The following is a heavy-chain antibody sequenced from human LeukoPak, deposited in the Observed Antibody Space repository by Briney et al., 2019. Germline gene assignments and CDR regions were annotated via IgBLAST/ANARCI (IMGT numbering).Heavy chain of an antibody. CDR3: ASRAQIAAAGSFDY. CDR2: IYYSGST. CDR1: GGSICSSSYY. D-gene: IGHD6-13*01. J-gene: IGHJ4*02. V-gene: IGHV4-39*01. Sequence: SETLSLTCTVSGGSICSSSYYWGWIRQPPGKGLEWIGSIYYSGSTYYNPSLKSRVTISVDTSKNQFSLKLSSVTAADTAVYYCASRAQIAAAGSFDYWGQGTLVTVSS.